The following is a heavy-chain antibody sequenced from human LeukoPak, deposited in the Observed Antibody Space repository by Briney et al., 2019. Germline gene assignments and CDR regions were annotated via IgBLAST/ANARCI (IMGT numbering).Heavy chain of an antibody. D-gene: IGHD7-27*01. CDR1: GGSISSSYYY. Sequence: SSETLSLTCNVPGGSISSSYYYWGWIRQPPGKGLEWIGSIYYSGTTYYNASLKSQVTISVDTSKNQFTLKLSSVTAADTAVYYCASQRKAGEPYYFDYWGQGILVTVSS. J-gene: IGHJ4*02. CDR3: ASQRKAGEPYYFDY. CDR2: IYYSGTT. V-gene: IGHV4-39*01.